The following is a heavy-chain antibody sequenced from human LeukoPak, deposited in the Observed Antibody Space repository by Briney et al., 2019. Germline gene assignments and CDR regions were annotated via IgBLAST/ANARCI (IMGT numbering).Heavy chain of an antibody. CDR3: ARSGRGRYSSSSFGY. V-gene: IGHV1-18*01. J-gene: IGHJ4*02. Sequence: ASVTVSCKASGYTFTSYGISWVRQAPGQGLEWMGWISAYNGNTNYAQKLQGRVTMTTDTSTSTAYMELRSLRSDDTAVYYCARSGRGRYSSSSFGYWGQGTLVTVSS. CDR2: ISAYNGNT. CDR1: GYTFTSYG. D-gene: IGHD6-6*01.